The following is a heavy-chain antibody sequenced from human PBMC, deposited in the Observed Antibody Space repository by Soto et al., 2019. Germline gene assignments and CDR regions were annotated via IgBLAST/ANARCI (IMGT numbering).Heavy chain of an antibody. CDR3: ASYPSIAAANYYYGMDV. Sequence: GASLKISCKGSGYSFTTNWIGWVRQMPGKGLEWMGVIYPGDSDTRYSPSFQGHVTISSDKSISTAYLQWSSLKASDTAMYYCASYPSIAAANYYYGMDVWGQGTTVTVSS. D-gene: IGHD6-13*01. V-gene: IGHV5-51*01. CDR1: GYSFTTNW. J-gene: IGHJ6*02. CDR2: IYPGDSDT.